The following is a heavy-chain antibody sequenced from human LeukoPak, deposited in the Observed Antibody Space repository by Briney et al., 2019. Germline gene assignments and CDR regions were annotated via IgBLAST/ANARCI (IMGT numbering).Heavy chain of an antibody. Sequence: SETLSLTYTVSGGSISSGSYYWSWIRQPAGTGLEWIGRIYTSGSTNYNPSLKSRVTISVDTSKNQFSLKLSSVTAADTAVYYCARLSGPDNPVGYWGQGTLVTVSS. J-gene: IGHJ4*02. CDR3: ARLSGPDNPVGY. CDR1: GGSISSGSYY. D-gene: IGHD1-14*01. V-gene: IGHV4-61*02. CDR2: IYTSGST.